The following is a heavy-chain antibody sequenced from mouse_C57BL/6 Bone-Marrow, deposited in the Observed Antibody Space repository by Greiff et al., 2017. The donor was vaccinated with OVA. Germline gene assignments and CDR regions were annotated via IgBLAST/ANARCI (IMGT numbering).Heavy chain of an antibody. Sequence: QVQLQQPGAELVRPGSSVKLSCKASGYTFTSYWMHWVKQRPIQGLEWIGNIDPSDSETHYNQKFKDKATLTVDKSSSTAYMQRSSLTSEDSAVYYCAREGYGSRYYAMDYWGQGTSVTVSS. J-gene: IGHJ4*01. CDR3: AREGYGSRYYAMDY. CDR1: GYTFTSYW. D-gene: IGHD1-1*01. CDR2: IDPSDSET. V-gene: IGHV1-52*01.